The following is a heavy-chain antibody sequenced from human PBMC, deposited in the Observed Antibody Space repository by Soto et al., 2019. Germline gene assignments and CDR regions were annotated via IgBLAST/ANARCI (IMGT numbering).Heavy chain of an antibody. CDR3: ARGTAMVEDFDY. J-gene: IGHJ4*02. D-gene: IGHD5-18*01. CDR1: GGSVSSGSYY. CDR2: IYYSGST. V-gene: IGHV4-61*01. Sequence: SETLSLTCTVSGGSVSSGSYYWSWIRQPPGKGLEWIGYIYYSGSTNYNPSLKSRVTISVDTSKNQFSLKLSSVTTADTAVYYCARGTAMVEDFDYWGQGTLVTVSS.